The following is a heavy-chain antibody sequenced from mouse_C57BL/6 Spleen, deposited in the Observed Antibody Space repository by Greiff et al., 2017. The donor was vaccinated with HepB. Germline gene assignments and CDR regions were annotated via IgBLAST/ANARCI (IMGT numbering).Heavy chain of an antibody. CDR1: GFNIKDYY. CDR3: AANCLYGSSPWFAY. V-gene: IGHV14-1*01. Sequence: EVQLQQSGAELVRPGASVKLSCTASGFNIKDYYMHWVKQRPEQRLEWIGRIDPEDGDTEYAPKFQGKATMTADTSSNTAYLQLSRLTSEDTAVYYCAANCLYGSSPWFAYWGQGTLVTVSA. CDR2: IDPEDGDT. D-gene: IGHD1-1*01. J-gene: IGHJ3*01.